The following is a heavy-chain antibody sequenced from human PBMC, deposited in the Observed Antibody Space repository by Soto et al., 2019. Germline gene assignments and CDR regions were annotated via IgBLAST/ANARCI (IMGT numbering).Heavy chain of an antibody. V-gene: IGHV4-59*01. Sequence: QVQLQESGPGLVKPSETLSLTGTVSGASISSDSWSWIRQSPGKALEWIGYSYYNGVTKYNPSLKSRVTISVDTSQNQFSLRLTSVTAADTVVYYCARRSRSSSGWYFLDYWGQGTLVTVSS. J-gene: IGHJ4*02. D-gene: IGHD6-19*01. CDR3: ARRSRSSSGWYFLDY. CDR1: GASISSDS. CDR2: SYYNGVT.